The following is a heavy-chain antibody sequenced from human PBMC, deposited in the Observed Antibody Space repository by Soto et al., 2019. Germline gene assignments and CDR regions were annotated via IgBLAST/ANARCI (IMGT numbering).Heavy chain of an antibody. Sequence: ASVKVSCKASGYTFTSYYMHWVRQAPGQGLEWMGIINPSGGSTSYAQKFQGRVTMTRDTSTSTVYMELSSLRSEDTAVYYCAGDREGYYDFWSGYYQYYYYYYGMDVWGQGTTVTVSS. CDR1: GYTFTSYY. J-gene: IGHJ6*02. CDR2: INPSGGST. CDR3: AGDREGYYDFWSGYYQYYYYYYGMDV. V-gene: IGHV1-46*01. D-gene: IGHD3-3*01.